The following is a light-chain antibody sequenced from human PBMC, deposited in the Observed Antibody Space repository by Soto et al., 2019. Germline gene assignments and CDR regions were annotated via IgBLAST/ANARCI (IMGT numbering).Light chain of an antibody. V-gene: IGKV3-20*01. CDR3: QQYGSSPYT. CDR1: ETISSNY. Sequence: EIVLTQSPGTLSLSPGERVTLSCRASETISSNYLAWYQQKPGQAPRLLIYGTFNRATGIPDRFSGSGSGTDFTLTISRLEPEDFAVYFCQQYGSSPYTFGHGTKLEI. CDR2: GTF. J-gene: IGKJ2*01.